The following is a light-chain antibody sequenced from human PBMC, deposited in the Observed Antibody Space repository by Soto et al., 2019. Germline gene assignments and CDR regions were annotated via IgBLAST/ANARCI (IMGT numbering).Light chain of an antibody. J-gene: IGKJ5*01. CDR2: GAS. Sequence: TQSPVTLSLSPGERATLSCRASESVSSNLAWYQQRPGQAPRLVIYGASTRATGIPARFSGGGSGTEFTLTISSLQSEDFAVYYCQQYNSWPPITFGQGTRLEIK. CDR3: QQYNSWPPIT. V-gene: IGKV3-15*01. CDR1: ESVSSN.